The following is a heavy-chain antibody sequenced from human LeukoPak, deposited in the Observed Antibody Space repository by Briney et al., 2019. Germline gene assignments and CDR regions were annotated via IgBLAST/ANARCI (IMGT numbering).Heavy chain of an antibody. D-gene: IGHD3-10*02. CDR1: GFTFDDYG. V-gene: IGHV3-20*04. CDR3: AELGITMIGGV. J-gene: IGHJ6*04. Sequence: RTGGSLRLSCAASGFTFDDYGMSWVRQAPGKGLEWVSGINWNGGSTGYADSMKGRFTISRDNAKNSLYLQMNSLRAEDTAVYYCAELGITMIGGVWGKGTTVTISS. CDR2: INWNGGST.